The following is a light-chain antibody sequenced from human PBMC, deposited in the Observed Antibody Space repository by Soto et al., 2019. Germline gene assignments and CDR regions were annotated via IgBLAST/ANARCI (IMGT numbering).Light chain of an antibody. CDR1: PSNIGGNS. CDR3: AAWDDSLTGHWV. Sequence: QSVLTQPPSASGTPGQRVTISCSGSPSNIGGNSVNWYQQLPGTAPKLLIYSNNQRPSGVPDRFSGSKSGTSASLAISGLQSDDEADYYCAAWDDSLTGHWVFGGGTKLTVL. V-gene: IGLV1-44*01. J-gene: IGLJ3*02. CDR2: SNN.